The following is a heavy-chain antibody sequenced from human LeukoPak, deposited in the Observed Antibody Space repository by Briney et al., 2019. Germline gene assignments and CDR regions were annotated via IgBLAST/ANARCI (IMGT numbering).Heavy chain of an antibody. D-gene: IGHD6-19*01. V-gene: IGHV5-51*01. CDR2: IYPGDSDT. CDR1: GYSFTNYW. CDR3: AGTRGSSAWVSFDC. Sequence: KYGESLKISCKGSGYSFTNYWIGWVRQMPGKGLEWMGIIYPGDSDTTYSPSFQGQVTISADKSISTAYLQWSSLKASDTAMYYCAGTRGSSAWVSFDCWGQGTLVTVSS. J-gene: IGHJ4*02.